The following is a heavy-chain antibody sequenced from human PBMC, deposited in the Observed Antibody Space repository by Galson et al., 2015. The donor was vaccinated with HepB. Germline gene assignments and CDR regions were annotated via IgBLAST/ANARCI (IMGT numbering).Heavy chain of an antibody. Sequence: CAISGDSVSSNSAAWNWIRQSPSRGLEWLGRTYYRSKWYNDYAVSVKSRITINPDTSKNQFSLQLNSVTPEDTAVYYCARDSFGGSSWYRGGFDYWGQGTLVTVSS. V-gene: IGHV6-1*01. D-gene: IGHD6-13*01. CDR3: ARDSFGGSSWYRGGFDY. J-gene: IGHJ4*02. CDR2: TYYRSKWYN. CDR1: GDSVSSNSAA.